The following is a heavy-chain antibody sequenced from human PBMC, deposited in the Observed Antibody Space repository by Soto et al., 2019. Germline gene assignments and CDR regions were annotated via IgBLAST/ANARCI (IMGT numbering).Heavy chain of an antibody. CDR3: ARDGPRYYYDSSGYYGSFDH. V-gene: IGHV4-30-4*01. CDR2: IYYSGST. J-gene: IGHJ5*02. Sequence: QVQLQESGPGLVKPSQTLSLTCTVSGGSISSGDYYWSWIRQPPGKGLEWIGYIYYSGSTYYNPSLKSRVTISVDTSKNQFSLKLRSVTAADTAVYYCARDGPRYYYDSSGYYGSFDHWGQGTLVTVSS. CDR1: GGSISSGDYY. D-gene: IGHD3-22*01.